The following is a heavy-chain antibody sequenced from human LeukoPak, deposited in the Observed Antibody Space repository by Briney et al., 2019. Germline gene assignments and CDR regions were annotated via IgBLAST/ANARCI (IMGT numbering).Heavy chain of an antibody. CDR1: GFTFSSYS. Sequence: GGSLRFSCAASGFTFSSYSMNWVRQAPGKGLEWVSYISSSSSTIYYADSVKGRFTISRDNAKNSLYLQMNSLRAEDTAVYYCARGGWWDRRPYYFDYWGQGTLVTVSS. CDR3: ARGGWWDRRPYYFDY. V-gene: IGHV3-48*01. D-gene: IGHD2-15*01. J-gene: IGHJ4*02. CDR2: ISSSSSTI.